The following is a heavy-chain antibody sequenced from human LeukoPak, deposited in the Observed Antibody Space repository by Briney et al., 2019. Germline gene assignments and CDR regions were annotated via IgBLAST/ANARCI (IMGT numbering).Heavy chain of an antibody. CDR1: GYNFNGYY. J-gene: IGHJ3*02. Sequence: ASVKVSCKPSGYNFNGYYIHWVRQAPGQGLEWLGWINPDSGDAHFAQKFHGRVTMTRDASKSTVYVEVSSLRSDDTAVYYCAKSNGYGLLDIWGQGTMVTVSS. CDR2: INPDSGDA. V-gene: IGHV1-2*02. D-gene: IGHD3-10*01. CDR3: AKSNGYGLLDI.